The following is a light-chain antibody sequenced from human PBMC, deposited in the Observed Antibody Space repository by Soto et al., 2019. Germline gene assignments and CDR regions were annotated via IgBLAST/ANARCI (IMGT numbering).Light chain of an antibody. V-gene: IGLV1-40*01. CDR1: SSNIGAGYD. CDR2: GNS. CDR3: QSYDSSLSGYV. J-gene: IGLJ1*01. Sequence: SVLTKPPSVYGAPGQMVTISCTGSSSNIGAGYDVHWYQQLPGTAPKLLIYGNSNRPSGVPDRFSGSKSGTSASLAITGLQAEDEADYYCQSYDSSLSGYVFGTGTKVTVL.